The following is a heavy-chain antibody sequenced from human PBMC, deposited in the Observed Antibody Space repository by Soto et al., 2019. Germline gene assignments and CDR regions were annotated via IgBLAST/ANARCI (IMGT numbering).Heavy chain of an antibody. D-gene: IGHD6-19*01. J-gene: IGHJ3*01. CDR1: GGSVTHADYF. V-gene: IGHV4-30-4*01. CDR3: ARGGHYSSGWYRDDDALDF. CDR2: ISYSGIT. Sequence: QVQLQESGPGLVKPSQTLSLTCTVSGGSVTHADYFWSWIRQSPAKGLEWIGSISYSGITSYNPSLKGLLTISVDTSQNQFSLKLSSVTAADTAVYYCARGGHYSSGWYRDDDALDFWGQGTMVAVSS.